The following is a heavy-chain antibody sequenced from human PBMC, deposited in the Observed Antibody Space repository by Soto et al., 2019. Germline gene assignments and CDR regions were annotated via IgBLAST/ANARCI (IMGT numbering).Heavy chain of an antibody. D-gene: IGHD1-26*01. CDR2: IYYSGNT. V-gene: IGHV4-31*03. J-gene: IGHJ4*02. Sequence: SETLPLTCTVSGGSMSSGAYYWNWSRQHPGKGLEWIAYIYYSGNTYYNPSLKSRITISVDTSRNQFSLKLSSVTAADTAVSYWATTYSGDFDNWGQGTLVT. CDR3: ATTYSGDFDN. CDR1: GGSMSSGAYY.